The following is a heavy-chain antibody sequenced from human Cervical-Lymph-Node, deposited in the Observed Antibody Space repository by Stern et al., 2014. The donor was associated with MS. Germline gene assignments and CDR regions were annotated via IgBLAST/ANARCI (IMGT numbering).Heavy chain of an antibody. V-gene: IGHV2-5*01. CDR1: GFSLSTRGVG. Sequence: QVTLQESGPTLVTPTQTLTLTCTFSGFSLSTRGVGVGWIRQPPGRALEWLALIYWNDDKRYSPSLRSRLTLTKDTSKNQVVLTMTNMDPVDTGTYYCAHWSVNMATNPPGMDYWGQGTLVTVSS. J-gene: IGHJ4*02. CDR3: AHWSVNMATNPPGMDY. D-gene: IGHD5-24*01. CDR2: IYWNDDK.